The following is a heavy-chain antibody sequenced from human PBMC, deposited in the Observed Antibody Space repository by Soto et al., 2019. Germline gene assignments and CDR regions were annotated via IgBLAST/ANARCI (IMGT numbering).Heavy chain of an antibody. Sequence: GASVKVSSKASGYTFTSYGISWVRQAPGQGLEWMGWISAYNGNTNYAQKLQGRVTMTTDTSTSTAYMELRSLRSDDTAVYYCARGPRIVVVPAAFDYWGQGTLVIVSS. CDR3: ARGPRIVVVPAAFDY. CDR1: GYTFTSYG. V-gene: IGHV1-18*04. D-gene: IGHD2-2*01. CDR2: ISAYNGNT. J-gene: IGHJ4*02.